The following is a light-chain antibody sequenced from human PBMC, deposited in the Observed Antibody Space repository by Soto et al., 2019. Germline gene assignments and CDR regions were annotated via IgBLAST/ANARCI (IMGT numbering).Light chain of an antibody. CDR3: TSYTRSDIGV. V-gene: IGLV2-14*01. Sequence: QSALTQPASVSGSPGQSITISCTGTSSDVGGYDFVSWYQQRPGKVPKLIIYDVSNRPSGVSNRFSGSKSGNTASLTISGLQAEDEADYYCTSYTRSDIGVFGGGTKLTVL. CDR1: SSDVGGYDF. J-gene: IGLJ3*02. CDR2: DVS.